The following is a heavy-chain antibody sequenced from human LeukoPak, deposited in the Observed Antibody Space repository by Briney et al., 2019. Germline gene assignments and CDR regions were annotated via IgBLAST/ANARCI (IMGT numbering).Heavy chain of an antibody. CDR2: IGTAGDT. D-gene: IGHD3-10*01. V-gene: IGHV3-13*01. J-gene: IGHJ5*02. CDR1: GFTFSSYD. CDR3: ARSSYGSGSYS. Sequence: GGSLRLSCAASGFTFSSYDMHWVRHATGKGLEWVSAIGTAGDTYYPGSVKGRFTISRENAKNSLYLQMNSLRAGDTAVYYCARSSYGSGSYSWGQGTLVTVSS.